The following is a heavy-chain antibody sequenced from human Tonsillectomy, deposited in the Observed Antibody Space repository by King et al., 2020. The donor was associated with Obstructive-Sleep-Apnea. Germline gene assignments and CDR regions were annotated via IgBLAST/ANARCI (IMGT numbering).Heavy chain of an antibody. CDR2: INPNSGGT. J-gene: IGHJ4*02. V-gene: IGHV1-2*02. D-gene: IGHD4-17*01. CDR3: ATVAVSTATYYFDY. CDR1: GYTFTGYH. Sequence: VQLVESGAEVKKPGASVKVSCKASGYTFTGYHIHWVRQAPGQGLEWMGWINPNSGGTNYAQKFQGRVTMTRDTSISTAYMELSRLISDDTAVYYCATVAVSTATYYFDYWGQGTLVNVSS.